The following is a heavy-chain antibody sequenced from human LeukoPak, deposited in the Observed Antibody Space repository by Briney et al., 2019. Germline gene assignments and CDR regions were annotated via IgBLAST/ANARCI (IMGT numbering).Heavy chain of an antibody. D-gene: IGHD3-22*01. V-gene: IGHV1-69*04. CDR3: ARDGPTYYYDSSGSDLFDY. CDR2: IIPILGIA. J-gene: IGHJ4*02. Sequence: ASVKVSCKASGGTFSSYAISWVRQAPGQGLEWMGRIIPILGIANHAQKFQGRVTMTRDTSTSTVYMELSSLRSEDTAVYYCARDGPTYYYDSSGSDLFDYWGQGTLVTVSS. CDR1: GGTFSSYA.